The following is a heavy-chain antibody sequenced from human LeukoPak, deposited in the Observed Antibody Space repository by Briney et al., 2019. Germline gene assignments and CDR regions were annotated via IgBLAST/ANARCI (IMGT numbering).Heavy chain of an antibody. CDR3: ARVLLLWFGEETSAFDI. Sequence: SETLYLTCTVSVDSISGYYSSWVRQPAEKRLERIGRIYTSGSTNYNPSIKSRVTMSVDTSKNQFSLKLSSVTAADTAGYCCARVLLLWFGEETSAFDIWGQGTMVTVSS. D-gene: IGHD3-10*01. V-gene: IGHV4-4*07. J-gene: IGHJ3*02. CDR2: IYTSGST. CDR1: VDSISGYY.